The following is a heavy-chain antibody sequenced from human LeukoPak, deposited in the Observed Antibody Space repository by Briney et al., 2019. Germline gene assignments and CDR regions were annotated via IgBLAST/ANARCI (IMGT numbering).Heavy chain of an antibody. CDR2: IRYDGSNK. CDR1: GFTFSSYG. D-gene: IGHD4-11*01. J-gene: IGHJ4*02. Sequence: GGSLRLSCAASGFTFSSYGIHGVREAPGKGLEWVSFIRYDGSNKYYADSVKGRFTISSDNSKNTLYLQMNSLRAEDTAVYYCAKDERDDYSNYGYFDYWGQGTLVTVSS. V-gene: IGHV3-30*02. CDR3: AKDERDDYSNYGYFDY.